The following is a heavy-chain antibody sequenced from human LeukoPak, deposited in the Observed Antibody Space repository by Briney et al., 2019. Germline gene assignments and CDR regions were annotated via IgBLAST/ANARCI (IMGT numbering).Heavy chain of an antibody. D-gene: IGHD6-13*01. CDR2: IYYSGST. J-gene: IGHJ6*03. V-gene: IGHV4-59*01. Sequence: SETLSLTCTVSGGSISSYYWSWIRQPPGKGLEWIGYIYYSGSTNYNPSLKSRVTISVDTSKNQFSLKLSSVTAADTAVYYCARVSIAVAGTGGNYYYMDVWGKGTTATVSS. CDR3: ARVSIAVAGTGGNYYYMDV. CDR1: GGSISSYY.